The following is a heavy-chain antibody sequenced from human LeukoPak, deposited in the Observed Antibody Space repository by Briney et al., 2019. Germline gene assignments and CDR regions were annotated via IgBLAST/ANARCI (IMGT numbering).Heavy chain of an antibody. D-gene: IGHD4-17*01. CDR1: GGTFRSGR. V-gene: IGHV1-69*02. CDR2: TVPMPDIT. Sequence: SVKVSCKASGGTFRSGRINWVRQAPGQGLEWMGRTVPMPDITTYSQTFQGRVTITADNSTNKAYMELSSLTSEDTAVYYCAKASDLVTTWDYFDSWGQGSLVIVSS. J-gene: IGHJ4*02. CDR3: AKASDLVTTWDYFDS.